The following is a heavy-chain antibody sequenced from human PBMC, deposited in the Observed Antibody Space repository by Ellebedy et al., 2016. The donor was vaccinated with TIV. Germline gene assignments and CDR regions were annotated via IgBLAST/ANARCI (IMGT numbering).Heavy chain of an antibody. V-gene: IGHV1-8*01. CDR2: MNPNSGNT. CDR1: GYTFPSYD. D-gene: IGHD3-16*02. J-gene: IGHJ6*02. Sequence: AASVKVSCKASGYTFPSYDINWVRQAPGQRLEWMGWMNPNSGNTESAQKFQGRVTMTRNTSITTAFIELSSLRSEDTAVYYCARGPFMITFGGVIMDVWGQGTTVTVSS. CDR3: ARGPFMITFGGVIMDV.